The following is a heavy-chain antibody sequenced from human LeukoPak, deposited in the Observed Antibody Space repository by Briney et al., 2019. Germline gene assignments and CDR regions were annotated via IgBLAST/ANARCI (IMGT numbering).Heavy chain of an antibody. Sequence: ASVKVSCKASGYTFTSYDINWVRQATGQGLEWMGWMNPNSGNTGYAQKFQGRVTMTRNTSISTAYTELSRLRSEDTAVYYCARELGYCSGGSCYTHDAFDIWGQATMVTVSS. D-gene: IGHD2-15*01. V-gene: IGHV1-8*01. J-gene: IGHJ3*02. CDR3: ARELGYCSGGSCYTHDAFDI. CDR2: MNPNSGNT. CDR1: GYTFTSYD.